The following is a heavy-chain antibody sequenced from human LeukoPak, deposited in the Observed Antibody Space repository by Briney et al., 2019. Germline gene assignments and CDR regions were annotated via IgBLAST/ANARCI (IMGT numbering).Heavy chain of an antibody. D-gene: IGHD2-2*01. Sequence: GGSLRLSCAGSGFSIGNYGMNWVRQAPGKGLEWLSYIRSDSSTKYYADSVEGRFTISRDNAKNSLYLQMNSLRAEDTAVYYCARKYCSSTSCLFDYWGQGTLVTVSS. CDR1: GFSIGNYG. J-gene: IGHJ4*02. CDR3: ARKYCSSTSCLFDY. V-gene: IGHV3-48*04. CDR2: IRSDSSTK.